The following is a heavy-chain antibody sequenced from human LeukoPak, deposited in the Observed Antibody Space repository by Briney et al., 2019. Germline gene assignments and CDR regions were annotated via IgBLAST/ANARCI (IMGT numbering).Heavy chain of an antibody. J-gene: IGHJ4*02. CDR1: GFTFSSYS. V-gene: IGHV3-21*01. Sequence: GGSLRLSCAASGFTFSSYSMNWVRQAPGKGLEWVSSISSSSSYIYYADSVKGRFTISRDNAKNSLYLQMNSLRAEDTAVYYCASDEGSSWYKKYWGQGTLVTVSS. CDR3: ASDEGSSWYKKY. CDR2: ISSSSSYI. D-gene: IGHD6-13*01.